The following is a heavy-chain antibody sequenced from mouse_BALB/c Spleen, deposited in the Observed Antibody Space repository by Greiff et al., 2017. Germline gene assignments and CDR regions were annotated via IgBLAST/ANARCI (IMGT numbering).Heavy chain of an antibody. CDR3: ARVGNYYAMDY. D-gene: IGHD2-1*01. Sequence: EVKLVESGGGLVKPGGSLKLSCAASRFTFSSYAMSWVRQSPEKRLEWVAEISSGGSYTYYPDTVTGRFTISRDNAKNTLYLEMSSLRSEDTAMYYCARVGNYYAMDYWGQGTSVTVSS. CDR1: RFTFSSYA. CDR2: ISSGGSYT. V-gene: IGHV5-9-4*01. J-gene: IGHJ4*01.